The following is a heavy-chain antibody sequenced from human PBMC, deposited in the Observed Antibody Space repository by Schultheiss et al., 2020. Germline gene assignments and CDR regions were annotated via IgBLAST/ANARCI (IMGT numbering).Heavy chain of an antibody. V-gene: IGHV4-31*03. CDR3: ARGQLKYSSSSGPNYNWFDP. Sequence: SETLSLTCTVPGGSISSGGYYWSWIRQHPGKGLEWIGEINHSGSTNYNPSLKSRVTISVDTSKNQFSLKLSSVTAADTAVYYCARGQLKYSSSSGPNYNWFDPWGQGTLVTVSS. J-gene: IGHJ5*02. CDR2: INHSGST. D-gene: IGHD6-6*01. CDR1: GGSISSGGYY.